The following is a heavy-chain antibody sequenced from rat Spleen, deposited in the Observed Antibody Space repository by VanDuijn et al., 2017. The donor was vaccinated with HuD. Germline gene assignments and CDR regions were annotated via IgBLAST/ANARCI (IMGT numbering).Heavy chain of an antibody. D-gene: IGHD2-7*01. V-gene: IGHV5-29*01. J-gene: IGHJ1*01. CDR2: ISYDGSGT. CDR3: VRQGYLRDWYFDF. CDR1: GFTFSDCY. Sequence: EVQLVESDGGLVQPGRSLKLSCATSGFTFSDCYMAWVRQAPTKGLEWVATISYDGSGTYYRDSVKGRFTVSRNNAKTTLYLEMDSLRSEETATYYCVRQGYLRDWYFDFWGPGTMVTVSS.